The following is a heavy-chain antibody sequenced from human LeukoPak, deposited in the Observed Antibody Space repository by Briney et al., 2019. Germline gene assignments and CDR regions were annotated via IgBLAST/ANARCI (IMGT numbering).Heavy chain of an antibody. D-gene: IGHD3-10*01. CDR2: INHSGST. J-gene: IGHJ4*02. CDR1: GGSFSGYY. V-gene: IGHV4-34*01. Sequence: SETLSLTCAVYGGSFSGYYWSWIRQPPGKGLEWIGEINHSGSTNYNPSLKSRVTISVDTSKNRFSLKLSSVTAADTAVYYCARDIHYYGSGSYGYYFDYWGQGTLVTVSS. CDR3: ARDIHYYGSGSYGYYFDY.